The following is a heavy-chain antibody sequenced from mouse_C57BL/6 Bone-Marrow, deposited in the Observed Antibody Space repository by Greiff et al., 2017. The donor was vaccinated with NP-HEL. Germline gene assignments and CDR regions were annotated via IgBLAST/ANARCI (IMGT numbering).Heavy chain of an antibody. D-gene: IGHD2-3*01. Sequence: QVTLKESGPGLLQPSQTLSLTCSFSGFSLSTFGMGVGWIRQPSGMGLEWLAHIWWDDAKYYNPALKSRLTISKDTSKNQVFLKIANVDTADTATDYCARIARWLLPHWYFDVWGTGTTVTVSS. CDR3: ARIARWLLPHWYFDV. J-gene: IGHJ1*03. CDR2: IWWDDAK. CDR1: GFSLSTFGMG. V-gene: IGHV8-8*01.